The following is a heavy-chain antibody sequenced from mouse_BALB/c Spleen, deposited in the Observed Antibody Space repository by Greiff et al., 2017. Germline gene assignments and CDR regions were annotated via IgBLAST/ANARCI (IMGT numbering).Heavy chain of an antibody. CDR1: GFSLTSYC. J-gene: IGHJ3*01. Sequence: QVQLKQPGPGLVAPSHSLSMTCTVSGFSLTSYCVHWVRQPPGKGLEWMGVIWAGGSTNYNSALMSRLSISKDNSKSQVFLKMNSLQTDDTSMYYCARDQPGFADWGQGTLVTVSA. CDR2: IWAGGST. V-gene: IGHV2-9*02. CDR3: ARDQPGFAD.